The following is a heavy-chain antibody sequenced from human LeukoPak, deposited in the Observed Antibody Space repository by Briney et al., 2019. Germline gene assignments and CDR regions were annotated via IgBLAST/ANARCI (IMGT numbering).Heavy chain of an antibody. CDR2: ISGSGGST. J-gene: IGHJ4*02. Sequence: GGSLRLCCAASGFTFSSYAMSWVRQASGKGLEWVSAISGSGGSTYYADSVKGRFTISRDNSKNTLYLQMNSLRAEDTAVYYCAKDSAIVVVPAAIGDYWGQGTLVTVSS. V-gene: IGHV3-23*01. CDR1: GFTFSSYA. CDR3: AKDSAIVVVPAAIGDY. D-gene: IGHD2-2*02.